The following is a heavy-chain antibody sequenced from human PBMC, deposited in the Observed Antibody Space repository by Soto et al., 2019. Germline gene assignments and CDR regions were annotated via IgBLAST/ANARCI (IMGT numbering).Heavy chain of an antibody. CDR1: GGSFSGYY. CDR3: ARAQSGYSYGFFDY. Sequence: TLSLTCAVYGGSFSGYYWSWIRQPPGKGLEWIGEINHSGSTNYNPSLKSRVTISVDTSKNQFSLKLSSVTAADTAVYYCARAQSGYSYGFFDYWGQGTLVTVSS. D-gene: IGHD5-18*01. J-gene: IGHJ4*02. V-gene: IGHV4-34*01. CDR2: INHSGST.